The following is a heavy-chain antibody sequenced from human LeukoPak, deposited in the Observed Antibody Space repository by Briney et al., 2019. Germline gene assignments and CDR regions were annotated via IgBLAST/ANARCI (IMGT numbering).Heavy chain of an antibody. CDR2: ISGSGGST. V-gene: IGHV3-23*01. CDR3: AKDPLYYDILTGYYATYSDY. D-gene: IGHD3-9*01. J-gene: IGHJ4*02. Sequence: GSLRLSCAASGFTFSSYAMSWVRQAPGKGLEWVSAISGSGGSTYYADSVKGRFTISRDNSKNTLYLQMNSLRAEDTAVYYCAKDPLYYDILTGYYATYSDYWGQGTLVTVSS. CDR1: GFTFSSYA.